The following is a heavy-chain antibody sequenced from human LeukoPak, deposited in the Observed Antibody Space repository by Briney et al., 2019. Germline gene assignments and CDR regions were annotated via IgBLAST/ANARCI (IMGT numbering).Heavy chain of an antibody. CDR1: GFTFSSYA. V-gene: IGHV3-23*01. D-gene: IGHD3-22*01. Sequence: GSLRLSCAASGFTFSSYAMSWVRPAPGKGLEWVSAISGSGGSTYYADSGKGRFTISRDNSKNTLYLQMNSLRAEDTAVYYCATLPQGPINYYDSSGYYEYYFDYWGQGTLVTVSS. CDR2: ISGSGGST. CDR3: ATLPQGPINYYDSSGYYEYYFDY. J-gene: IGHJ4*02.